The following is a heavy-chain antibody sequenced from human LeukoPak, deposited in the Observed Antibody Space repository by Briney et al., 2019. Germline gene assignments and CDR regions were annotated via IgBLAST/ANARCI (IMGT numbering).Heavy chain of an antibody. D-gene: IGHD6-19*01. CDR2: ISYDGSNK. V-gene: IGHV3-30*18. CDR1: GFTFSSYG. CDR3: AKRAVAGTLHYSDY. J-gene: IGHJ4*02. Sequence: GGSLRLSCAASGFTFSSYGMHWVRQAPGKGLEWVAVISYDGSNKYYADSVKGRFTISRDNSKNTLYLQMNSLRAEDTAVYYCAKRAVAGTLHYSDYWGQGTLVTVSS.